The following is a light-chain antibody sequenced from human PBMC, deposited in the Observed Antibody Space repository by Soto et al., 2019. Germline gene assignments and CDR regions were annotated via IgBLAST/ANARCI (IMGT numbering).Light chain of an antibody. J-gene: IGLJ2*01. CDR2: DNG. Sequence: QSVLTQPPSVSAAPGQKVTISCSGSSSNVGSNYVSWYQQLPGTAAKLLIYDNGKRPSGIPDRFSGSQSGTSATLGITGLQTGDEADYYCGTCDNSLSAVFGGGTKLTVL. V-gene: IGLV1-51*01. CDR3: GTCDNSLSAV. CDR1: SSNVGSNY.